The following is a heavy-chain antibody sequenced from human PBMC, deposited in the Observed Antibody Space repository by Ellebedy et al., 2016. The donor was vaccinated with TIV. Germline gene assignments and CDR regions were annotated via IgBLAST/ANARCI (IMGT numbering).Heavy chain of an antibody. V-gene: IGHV3-7*03. D-gene: IGHD4-17*01. J-gene: IGHJ6*02. Sequence: GGSLRLSCATSGFSFRSYWMTWVRQAPGKGLEWVANIRQDGSDMYYVDSVKGRFTISRDNARNSLSLQMNSLTVEDTAIYYCARDGAYGDYSPGQYGMDVWGQGTTVTVS. CDR2: IRQDGSDM. CDR3: ARDGAYGDYSPGQYGMDV. CDR1: GFSFRSYW.